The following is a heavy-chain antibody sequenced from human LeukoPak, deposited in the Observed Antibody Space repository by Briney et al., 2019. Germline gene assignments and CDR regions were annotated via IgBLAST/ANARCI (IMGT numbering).Heavy chain of an antibody. J-gene: IGHJ4*02. CDR2: IKQDGSEK. Sequence: GGSLRLSCAASGFSLSSYWMTWVRQAPGKGLEWVANIKQDGSEKNYVDSVKGRFTISRDNSKNTLYLQMNSLRAEDTAVYYCASLDLTSTLLFPPYCGGDCYLDYWGQGTLVTVSS. D-gene: IGHD2-21*02. CDR3: ASLDLTSTLLFPPYCGGDCYLDY. CDR1: GFSLSSYW. V-gene: IGHV3-7*01.